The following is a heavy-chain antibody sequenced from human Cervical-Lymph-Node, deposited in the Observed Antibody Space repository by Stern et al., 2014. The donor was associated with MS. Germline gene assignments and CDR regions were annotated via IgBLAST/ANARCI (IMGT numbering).Heavy chain of an antibody. CDR3: SRDADGYSLVFGY. J-gene: IGHJ4*02. CDR2: INNSGPT. D-gene: IGHD5-24*01. Sequence: VQLLESGPGLVKPSQTLSLTCAVTVGSISSAESYWSWIRQSPGKGLEWIGYINNSGPTYYNPSLKSRVTISVDTSKNQFSLKLRSVTAADTAVYYCSRDADGYSLVFGYWGRGTLVTVSS. V-gene: IGHV4-30-4*01. CDR1: VGSISSAESY.